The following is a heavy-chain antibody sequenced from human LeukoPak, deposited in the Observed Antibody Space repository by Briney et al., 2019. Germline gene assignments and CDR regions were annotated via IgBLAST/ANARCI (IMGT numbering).Heavy chain of an antibody. V-gene: IGHV1-46*01. CDR1: GYTFTDSY. CDR2: IDPDGGNT. D-gene: IGHD3-3*01. CDR3: ARSLFRFLEWSYRSYYYYYMDV. J-gene: IGHJ6*03. Sequence: GASVKVSCKASGYTFTDSYVHWVRQAPGQVLEWMGLIDPDGGNTNYAQNFQGRVTVTADKSTSTAYMELSSLRSEDTAVYYCARSLFRFLEWSYRSYYYYYMDVWGKGTTVTVSS.